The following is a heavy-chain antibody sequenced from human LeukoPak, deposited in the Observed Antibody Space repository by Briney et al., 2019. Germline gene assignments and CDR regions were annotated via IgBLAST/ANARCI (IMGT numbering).Heavy chain of an antibody. V-gene: IGHV3-48*02. CDR2: ISSSSRTI. CDR1: GFTFSSYS. Sequence: GGSLRLSCAASGFTFSSYSMNWVRRAPGKGLEWVSYISSSSRTIYYADSVKGRFTISRDNAKNSLYLQMNSLRDEDTAVYYCARDDWGIAVAGTNGYWGQGTLVTVSS. CDR3: ARDDWGIAVAGTNGY. J-gene: IGHJ4*02. D-gene: IGHD6-19*01.